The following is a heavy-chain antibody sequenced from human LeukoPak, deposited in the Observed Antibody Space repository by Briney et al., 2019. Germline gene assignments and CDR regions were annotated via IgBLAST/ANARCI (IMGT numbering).Heavy chain of an antibody. CDR2: INPDGTTT. CDR3: ARVSESGNSDY. CDR1: GFTFSSYW. V-gene: IGHV3-74*01. J-gene: IGHJ4*02. Sequence: GGSLRLSCAASGFTFSSYWMHWVRQPLGKGLVWVSRINPDGTTTNYADSVKGRFTISRDTSNNMLYLQMNSLRAEDTAVYYCARVSESGNSDYWGQGTLVTVSS. D-gene: IGHD4-23*01.